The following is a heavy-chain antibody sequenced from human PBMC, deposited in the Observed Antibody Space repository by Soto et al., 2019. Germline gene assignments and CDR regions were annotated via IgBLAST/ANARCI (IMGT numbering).Heavy chain of an antibody. CDR2: INAGNGNT. CDR3: ARDVIVVVPAAMDY. CDR1: GYTFTSYA. Sequence: QVQLVQSGAEVKKPGASVKVSCKASGYTFTSYAMHWVRQAPGQRLEWMGWINAGNGNTKYSQKFQGRVTITRDTSASTAYMELSSLRSEDTAVYYCARDVIVVVPAAMDYWGQGTLVTVSS. V-gene: IGHV1-3*01. J-gene: IGHJ4*02. D-gene: IGHD2-2*01.